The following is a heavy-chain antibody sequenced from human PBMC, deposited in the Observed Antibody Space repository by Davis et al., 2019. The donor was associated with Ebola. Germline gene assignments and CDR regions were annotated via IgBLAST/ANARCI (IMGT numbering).Heavy chain of an antibody. Sequence: MPGGSLRPSCTVSGGSITSSSSYWGWIRQPPGKGLEWIGSTYLTGKTYYNPSLKSRITISVDTSKNQFSLKLSSVTAADTAVYFCAKAYDSSGYAWFGPWGQGTLVTVSS. CDR3: AKAYDSSGYAWFGP. J-gene: IGHJ5*02. V-gene: IGHV4-39*07. D-gene: IGHD3-22*01. CDR2: TYLTGKT. CDR1: GGSITSSSSY.